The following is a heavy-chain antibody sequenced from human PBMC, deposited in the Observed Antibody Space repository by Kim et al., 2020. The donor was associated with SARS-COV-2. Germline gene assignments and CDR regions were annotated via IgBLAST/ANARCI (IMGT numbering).Heavy chain of an antibody. CDR1: GYIFRGNY. V-gene: IGHV1-2*02. CDR2: INPDRDVT. CDR3: ARDASYYHFGSGSHRYGMDV. J-gene: IGHJ6*02. Sequence: ASVKVSCKASGYIFRGNYIHWVRQAPGQGFEWMGWINPDRDVTSYAQKFQGRVTMTRDTSLSTVYMELHRLTSDDAAVYYCARDASYYHFGSGSHRYGMDVWGQGTTVIVSS. D-gene: IGHD3-3*01.